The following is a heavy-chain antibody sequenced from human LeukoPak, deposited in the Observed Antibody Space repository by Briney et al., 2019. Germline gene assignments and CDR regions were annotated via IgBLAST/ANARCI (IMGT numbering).Heavy chain of an antibody. CDR1: GFTCSSYA. Sequence: GGSLRLSCAASGFTCSSYAMRWVRQAPGEGVEWVSAISGSGGSTYYADSVEGRFTIYSDNSKNTLYLQMNSVRAEDTAVYYCAKDARAFDIWGQGTMVTVSS. V-gene: IGHV3-23*01. CDR2: ISGSGGST. J-gene: IGHJ3*02. CDR3: AKDARAFDI.